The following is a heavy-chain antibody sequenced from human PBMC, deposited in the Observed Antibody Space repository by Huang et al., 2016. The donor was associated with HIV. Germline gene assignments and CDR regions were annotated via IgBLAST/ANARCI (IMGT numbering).Heavy chain of an antibody. CDR1: GGSVSSGSYY. CDR2: IYYNGSN. D-gene: IGHD2-15*01. CDR3: ARERWRRYCSGSSSYSGAFDI. J-gene: IGHJ3*02. V-gene: IGHV4-61*01. Sequence: QVQLQESGPGLVKPSETLSLTCTVSGGSVSSGSYYWSWIRQPPGKGLEWIGYIYYNGSNNYNPTHKRRVTMSVDTAKNQFSRKLRSVTAADTAVYYWARERWRRYCSGSSSYSGAFDIWGQGTMVTVSS.